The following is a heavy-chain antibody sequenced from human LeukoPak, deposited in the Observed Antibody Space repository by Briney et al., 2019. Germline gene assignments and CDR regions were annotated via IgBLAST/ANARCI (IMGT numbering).Heavy chain of an antibody. J-gene: IGHJ3*02. Sequence: SQTLSLTCAISGDSVSNNVATWNWIRQSPSRGLEWLGRTYYRSRWGNDYAISVKSRITINPDTSKNQFSLQLNSVTPEDTAVYYCAREIGDDNEDAFDIWGQGTMVTVSS. V-gene: IGHV6-1*01. CDR3: AREIGDDNEDAFDI. CDR1: GDSVSNNVAT. CDR2: TYYRSRWGN. D-gene: IGHD1-1*01.